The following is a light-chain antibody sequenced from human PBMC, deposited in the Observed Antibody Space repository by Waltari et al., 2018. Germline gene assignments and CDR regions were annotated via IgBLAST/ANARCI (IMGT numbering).Light chain of an antibody. CDR2: TTS. CDR1: HGISTW. CDR3: QQTNSFPYT. V-gene: IGKV1-12*01. J-gene: IGKJ2*01. Sequence: DLQMTQSSSSVSASLGDRLTITCRASHGISTWLAWYQQKPGKAPNHLIYTTSSLHSGVPSRFSGSASGTAFTLTISGRQPEDFATYYCQQTNSFPYTFGQGTKVEIK.